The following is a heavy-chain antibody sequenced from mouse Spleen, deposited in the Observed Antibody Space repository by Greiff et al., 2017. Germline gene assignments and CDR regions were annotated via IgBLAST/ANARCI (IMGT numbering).Heavy chain of an antibody. CDR1: GYAFSSSW. CDR3: ARLGYRDGDGYYFDY. Sequence: VQLQQSGPELVKPGASVKISCKASGYAFSSSWMNWVKQRPGKGLEWIGRIYPGDGDTNYNGKFKGKATLTADKSSSTAYMQLSSLTSEDSAVYFCARLGYRDGDGYYFDYWGQGTTLTVSS. D-gene: IGHD2-14*01. J-gene: IGHJ2*01. CDR2: IYPGDGDT. V-gene: IGHV1-82*01.